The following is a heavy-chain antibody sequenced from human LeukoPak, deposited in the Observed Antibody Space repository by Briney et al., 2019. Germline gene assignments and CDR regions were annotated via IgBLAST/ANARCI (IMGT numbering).Heavy chain of an antibody. V-gene: IGHV1-46*01. CDR1: GYTFTSYY. CDR2: INPSGGST. J-gene: IGHJ5*02. D-gene: IGHD5-24*01. Sequence: ASVKVSCKASGYTFTSYYMHWVRQAPGQGLAWMGIINPSGGSTSYAQKFQGRVTMTRDTSTSTVYIELSSLRSEDTAVYYCAGIYIEMATIEMGKNWFDPWGQGTLVTVSS. CDR3: AGIYIEMATIEMGKNWFDP.